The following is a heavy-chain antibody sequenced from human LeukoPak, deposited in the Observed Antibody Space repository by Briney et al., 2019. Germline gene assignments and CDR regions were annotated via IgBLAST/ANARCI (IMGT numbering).Heavy chain of an antibody. Sequence: GGSLRLSCAASGFTVSSNYMSWVRQAPGKGLEWVSVIFSGGSTYYSDSVKGRFSISRDNSQNPLYLQMNSLRAEDTALYYCVRGGYSSSWYDYWGQGTLVTVSS. D-gene: IGHD6-13*01. CDR1: GFTVSSNY. V-gene: IGHV3-53*01. CDR2: IFSGGST. J-gene: IGHJ4*02. CDR3: VRGGYSSSWYDY.